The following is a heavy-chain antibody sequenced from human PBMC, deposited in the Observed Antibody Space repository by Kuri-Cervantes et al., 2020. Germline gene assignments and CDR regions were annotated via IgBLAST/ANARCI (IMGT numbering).Heavy chain of an antibody. CDR3: AKDHPYVLRFLEWLFWRYYYYSMDV. Sequence: ASVKVSCKASGYTFTSYYMHWVRQAPGQGLEWMGIINPSGGSTSYAQKFQGRVTMTRDTSTSTVYMELSSLRSEDTAVYYCAKDHPYVLRFLEWLFWRYYYYSMDVWGQGTTVTVSS. J-gene: IGHJ6*02. V-gene: IGHV1-46*01. CDR1: GYTFTSYY. D-gene: IGHD3-3*01. CDR2: INPSGGST.